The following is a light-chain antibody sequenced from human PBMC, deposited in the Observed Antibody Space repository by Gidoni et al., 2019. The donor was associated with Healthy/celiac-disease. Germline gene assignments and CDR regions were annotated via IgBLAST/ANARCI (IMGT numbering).Light chain of an antibody. CDR3: QAWDRSTLVV. CDR2: QDS. Sequence: SYQLTQPPSVSVSPGQTAIITCSGDKLGDKYACWYQQKPGQSPVLVIYQDSKRPSGIPERFSGYNSGNTATLTISGTQAMDEADYYCQAWDRSTLVVFGGGTKLTVL. J-gene: IGLJ2*01. CDR1: KLGDKY. V-gene: IGLV3-1*01.